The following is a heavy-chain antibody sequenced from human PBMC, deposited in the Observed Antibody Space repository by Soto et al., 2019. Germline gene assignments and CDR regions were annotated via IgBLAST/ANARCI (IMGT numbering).Heavy chain of an antibody. V-gene: IGHV3-23*01. D-gene: IGHD6-19*01. CDR3: EKGVPGIAVAGTGYFQH. J-gene: IGHJ1*01. CDR1: GFTFSSYA. CDR2: ISGSGDST. Sequence: EVQLLESGGGLVQPGGSLRLSCAASGFTFSSYAMIWVRPAPGKGLEWVSGISGSGDSTYYADSVKGRFTISRDNSKNTLYLQMNSLRAEDTAVYYCEKGVPGIAVAGTGYFQHWGQGTLVTVSS.